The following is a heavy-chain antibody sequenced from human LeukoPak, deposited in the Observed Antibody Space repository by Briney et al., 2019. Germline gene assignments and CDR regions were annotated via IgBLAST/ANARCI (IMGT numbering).Heavy chain of an antibody. D-gene: IGHD1-14*01. V-gene: IGHV3-33*01. Sequence: GRSLRLSCVASGFIFSTYGLHWVRQSPGRGLEWVAVIWYDGSQRYYADSVKGRFTISRDDSQNTIYLQMDSLRAEDTAVYYCATSSPRNYFDHWGQGTLVTVSS. J-gene: IGHJ4*02. CDR2: IWYDGSQR. CDR1: GFIFSTYG. CDR3: ATSSPRNYFDH.